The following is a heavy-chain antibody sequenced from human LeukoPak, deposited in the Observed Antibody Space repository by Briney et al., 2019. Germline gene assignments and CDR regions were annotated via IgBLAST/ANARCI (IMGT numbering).Heavy chain of an antibody. J-gene: IGHJ3*02. CDR2: IKQDGSQK. V-gene: IGHV3-7*01. D-gene: IGHD1-1*01. Sequence: PGGSLRLSCAASGFTFSSYWMSWVRQAPGKGLEWVANIKQDGSQKYYVDSVKGRFTTSRDNAKNSLYLQMNSLRDEDTAVYYCARELLERLRGAFDIWGQGTLVTVSS. CDR1: GFTFSSYW. CDR3: ARELLERLRGAFDI.